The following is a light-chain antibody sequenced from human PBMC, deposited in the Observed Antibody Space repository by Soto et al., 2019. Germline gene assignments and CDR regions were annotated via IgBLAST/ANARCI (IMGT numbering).Light chain of an antibody. CDR1: QSVSSN. V-gene: IGKV3-15*01. Sequence: EIVMTQSPATLSVSPGERATLSCRASQSVSSNLAWYQQKPGQAPRLLIYGASTRATGIPARFSGSGSGTEFTLTISSLQSEDFAVYYCQQYSNWPSLTFGGGTRWIS. CDR2: GAS. J-gene: IGKJ4*01. CDR3: QQYSNWPSLT.